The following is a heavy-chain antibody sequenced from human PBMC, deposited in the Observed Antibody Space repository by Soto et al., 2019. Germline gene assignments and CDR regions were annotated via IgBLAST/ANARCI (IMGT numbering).Heavy chain of an antibody. V-gene: IGHV4-59*08. CDR3: ARGCRLCYGDYGCYYMDV. J-gene: IGHJ6*03. Sequence: SETLSLTCTVSGGSISSYYWSWIRQPPGKGLEWIGYIYYSGSTNYNPSLKSRVTISVDTSKNQFSLKLSSVTAADTAVYYCARGCRLCYGDYGCYYMDVWGKGTTVTV. CDR1: GGSISSYY. CDR2: IYYSGST. D-gene: IGHD3-16*01.